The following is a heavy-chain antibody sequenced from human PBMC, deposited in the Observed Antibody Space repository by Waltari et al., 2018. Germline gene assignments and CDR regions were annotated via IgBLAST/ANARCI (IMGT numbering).Heavy chain of an antibody. D-gene: IGHD3-22*01. CDR1: GGSISSGGYY. Sequence: QVQLQESGPGLVKPSQTLSLTCTVSGGSISSGGYYWSWIRQHPGKGLEWIGYIYHSGRTYYNPSLKSRVTISVDRSKNQFSLKLSSVTAADTAVYYCAGKSYDSSGYYYVSGIDYWGQGTLVTVSS. J-gene: IGHJ4*02. CDR3: AGKSYDSSGYYYVSGIDY. CDR2: IYHSGRT. V-gene: IGHV4-31*09.